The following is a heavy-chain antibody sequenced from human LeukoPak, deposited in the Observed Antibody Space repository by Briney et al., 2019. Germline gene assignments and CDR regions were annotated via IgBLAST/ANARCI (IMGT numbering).Heavy chain of an antibody. CDR3: AKDRGPYGDYVPWFDP. J-gene: IGHJ5*02. D-gene: IGHD4-17*01. V-gene: IGHV3-33*06. CDR1: GFTFSSYG. Sequence: GGSLRLSSAASGFTFSSYGMHGVRQAPGKGLEWVAVIWYDGSNKYYADSVKGRFTISRDNSKNTLYLQMNSLRAEDTAVYYCAKDRGPYGDYVPWFDPWGQGTLVTVSS. CDR2: IWYDGSNK.